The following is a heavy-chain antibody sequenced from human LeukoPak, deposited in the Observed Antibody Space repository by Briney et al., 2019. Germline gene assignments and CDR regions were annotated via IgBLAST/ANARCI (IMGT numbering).Heavy chain of an antibody. CDR1: GGSISTGSNY. V-gene: IGHV4-61*09. Sequence: SETLSLICTVSGGSISTGSNYWSWVRQPAGKGLGWSGHIYTTGSTNYNPSLKSRVTISLDTSMTQFSLKLSSVTAADTAVYYCARNLGASIFGVGEFDPWGQGTLVTVSS. J-gene: IGHJ5*02. D-gene: IGHD3-3*01. CDR2: IYTTGST. CDR3: ARNLGASIFGVGEFDP.